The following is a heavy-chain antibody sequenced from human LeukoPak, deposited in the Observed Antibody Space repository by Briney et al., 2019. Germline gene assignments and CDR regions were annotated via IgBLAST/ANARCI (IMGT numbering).Heavy chain of an antibody. CDR2: ISGSGGST. CDR3: AKDRPMYSSSWYYFDY. J-gene: IGHJ4*02. Sequence: PGGSLRLSCAASGFTFSSYAMSWVRQAPGKGLEWDSAISGSGGSTYYADSVKGRFTISRDNSKNTLYLQMNSLRAEDTAVYYCAKDRPMYSSSWYYFDYWGQGTLVTVSS. CDR1: GFTFSSYA. V-gene: IGHV3-23*01. D-gene: IGHD6-13*01.